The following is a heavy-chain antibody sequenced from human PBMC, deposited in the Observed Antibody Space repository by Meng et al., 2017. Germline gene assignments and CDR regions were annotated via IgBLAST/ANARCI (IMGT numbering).Heavy chain of an antibody. J-gene: IGHJ4*02. V-gene: IGHV3-23*01. CDR3: SYGSIAVAGTPFDY. CDR2: ISGSGGST. CDR1: GFTFSSYA. D-gene: IGHD6-19*01. Sequence: GGSLRLSCAASGFTFSSYAMSWVRQAPGKGLEWVSAISGSGGSTYYADSVKGRFTISRDNSKNTLYLQMNSLRAEDTAVYYCSYGSIAVAGTPFDYWGQGTLVTVSS.